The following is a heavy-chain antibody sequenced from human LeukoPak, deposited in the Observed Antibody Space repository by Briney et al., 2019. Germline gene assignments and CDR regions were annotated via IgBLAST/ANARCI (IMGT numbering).Heavy chain of an antibody. Sequence: GGSLRLSCAASGFTFSSYAMHWVRQAPGKGLEWVAVISYDGSKKYYADSVKGRFTISRDNSKNTLYLQMNSLRAEDTAVYYCASLKGTMIFWGQGTLVTVSS. CDR2: ISYDGSKK. D-gene: IGHD3/OR15-3a*01. CDR1: GFTFSSYA. CDR3: ASLKGTMIF. V-gene: IGHV3-30*04. J-gene: IGHJ4*02.